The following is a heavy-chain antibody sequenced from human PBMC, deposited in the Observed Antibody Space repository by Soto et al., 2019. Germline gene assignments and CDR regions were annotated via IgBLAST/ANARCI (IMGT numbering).Heavy chain of an antibody. CDR3: ARRAYCGGDCYSFDY. D-gene: IGHD2-21*02. V-gene: IGHV5-51*01. CDR1: GYSFTSYW. CDR2: IYPGDSDP. Sequence: PGESLKISCKGSGYSFTSYWIGWVRQMPGKGLEWMGIIYPGDSDPRYSLSFQGQVTISADKSISTAYLQWSSLKASDTAMYYCARRAYCGGDCYSFDYWGQGTLVTVSS. J-gene: IGHJ4*02.